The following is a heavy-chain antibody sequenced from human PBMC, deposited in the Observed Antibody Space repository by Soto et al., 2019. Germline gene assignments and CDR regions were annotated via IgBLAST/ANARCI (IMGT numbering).Heavy chain of an antibody. D-gene: IGHD6-19*01. Sequence: QVQLVESGGGVVQPGRSLRLSCAASGFTFSSYAMHWVRQAPGKGLEWVAVISYDGSNKYYADSVKGRFTISRDNSKNTLYLQMNSLRAEDTAVYYCARDHSGWYFDYWGQGTLVTVSS. V-gene: IGHV3-30-3*01. CDR1: GFTFSSYA. CDR3: ARDHSGWYFDY. J-gene: IGHJ4*02. CDR2: ISYDGSNK.